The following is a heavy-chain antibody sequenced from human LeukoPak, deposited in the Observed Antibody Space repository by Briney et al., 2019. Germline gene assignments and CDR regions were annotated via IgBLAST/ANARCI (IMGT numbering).Heavy chain of an antibody. D-gene: IGHD3-22*01. CDR1: GYTFTGYY. V-gene: IGHV1-2*06. J-gene: IGHJ4*02. CDR2: INPNSGGT. CDR3: ATISNLFYDSSGFSDVDY. Sequence: ASVKVSCEASGYTFTGYYMHWVRQAPGQGLEWMGRINPNSGGTNYAQKFQGRVTMTRDTSISTAFMELSRLRSDDTAVYFCATISNLFYDSSGFSDVDYWGQGTLVTVSS.